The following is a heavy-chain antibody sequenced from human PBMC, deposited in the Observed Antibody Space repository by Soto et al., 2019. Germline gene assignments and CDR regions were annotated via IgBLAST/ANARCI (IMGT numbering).Heavy chain of an antibody. CDR1: GFTFSSYG. Sequence: GGSLRLSCAASGFTFSSYGMHWVRQAPGKGLEWVAVISYDGSNKYYADSVKGRFTISRDNSKNTLYLQMNSLRAEDTAVYYCAKGMAYYDFWSGYPTNGNYYYYGMDVWGQGTTVTVSS. J-gene: IGHJ6*02. D-gene: IGHD3-3*01. CDR2: ISYDGSNK. CDR3: AKGMAYYDFWSGYPTNGNYYYYGMDV. V-gene: IGHV3-30*18.